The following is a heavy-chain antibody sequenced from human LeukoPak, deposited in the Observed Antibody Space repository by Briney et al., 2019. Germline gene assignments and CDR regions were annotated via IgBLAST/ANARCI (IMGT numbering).Heavy chain of an antibody. CDR1: GYTFTSYD. Sequence: ASVKVSCKASGYTFTSYDINWVRQATGQGLEWMGWMNPNSDNTGYAQKFQGRVTMTRNTSISTAYMELSSLRSEDTAVYYCARTEYYYDSSGYLSRPFDYWGQGTLVTVSS. J-gene: IGHJ4*02. CDR3: ARTEYYYDSSGYLSRPFDY. D-gene: IGHD3-22*01. V-gene: IGHV1-8*01. CDR2: MNPNSDNT.